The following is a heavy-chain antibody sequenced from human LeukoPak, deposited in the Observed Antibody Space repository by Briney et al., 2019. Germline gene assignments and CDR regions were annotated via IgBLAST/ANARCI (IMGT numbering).Heavy chain of an antibody. CDR2: IWYDGSNK. CDR3: ARDPGGMATSTFDY. V-gene: IGHV3-33*01. Sequence: GGSLRLSCAASGFTFNGYGMHWVRQAPGKGLEWVAVIWYDGSNKYYADSVKGRFTISRDNSKNTLYLQMNSLRAEDTAVYYCARDPGGMATSTFDYWGQGTLVTVS. CDR1: GFTFNGYG. D-gene: IGHD5-24*01. J-gene: IGHJ4*02.